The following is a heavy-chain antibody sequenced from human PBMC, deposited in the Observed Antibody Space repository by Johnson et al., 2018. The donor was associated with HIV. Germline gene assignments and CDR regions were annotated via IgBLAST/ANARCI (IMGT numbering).Heavy chain of an antibody. J-gene: IGHJ3*02. V-gene: IGHV3-66*02. Sequence: VESGGGLVQPGGSLRLSCAASGFSVSSNYMTWVRQAPGKGLEWVSVIYSGGTTWYADSVKGRFTISRDNSRDTVHLQMNSLRSEDTAVYYCASRGREIVAAGILGAFDIWGQGTMVTVSS. CDR1: GFSVSSNY. D-gene: IGHD6-25*01. CDR2: IYSGGTT. CDR3: ASRGREIVAAGILGAFDI.